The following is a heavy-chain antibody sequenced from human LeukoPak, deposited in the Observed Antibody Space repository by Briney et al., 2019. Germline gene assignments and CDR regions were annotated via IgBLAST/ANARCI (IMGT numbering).Heavy chain of an antibody. CDR3: ARVTYDYVWGKNWFDP. Sequence: ASVKVSCKASGYTFTSYYMHWVRQAPGQGLEWMGIINPSGGSTSYAQKFQGRVTMTRDMSTSTVYMELSSVTAADTAVYYCARVTYDYVWGKNWFDPWGQGTLVTVSS. CDR2: INPSGGST. V-gene: IGHV1-46*01. CDR1: GYTFTSYY. D-gene: IGHD3-16*01. J-gene: IGHJ5*02.